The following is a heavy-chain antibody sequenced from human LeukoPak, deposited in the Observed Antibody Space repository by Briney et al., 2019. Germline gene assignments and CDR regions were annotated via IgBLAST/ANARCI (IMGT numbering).Heavy chain of an antibody. CDR2: ISYDGSND. Sequence: GGSLRLSCAASGFTFNNYAMNWVRQAPGKGLEWVAVISYDGSNDYYTDSVKGRFTISRDNSKNTVYLLMNSLRAEDTAVYYCARDLKDCSIASCSLWANNYFDSWGQGTLVTVSS. J-gene: IGHJ4*02. V-gene: IGHV3-30-3*01. CDR1: GFTFNNYA. D-gene: IGHD2-2*01. CDR3: ARDLKDCSIASCSLWANNYFDS.